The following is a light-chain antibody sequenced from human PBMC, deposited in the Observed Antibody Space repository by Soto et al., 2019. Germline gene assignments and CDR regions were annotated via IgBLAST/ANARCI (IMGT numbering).Light chain of an antibody. CDR2: AAS. CDR3: QQSYSTPLT. Sequence: IKLTQSPSSLSASVGDRVTITCRASQGISSYLAWYQQKPGKAPKLLIYAASTLQSGVPSRFSGSGSGTDFTLTIGSLQPEDFATYYCQQSYSTPLTFGGGTEVDIK. V-gene: IGKV1-39*01. CDR1: QGISSY. J-gene: IGKJ4*01.